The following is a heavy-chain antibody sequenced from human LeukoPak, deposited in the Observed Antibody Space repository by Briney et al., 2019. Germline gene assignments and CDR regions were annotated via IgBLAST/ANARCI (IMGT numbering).Heavy chain of an antibody. CDR3: TKSGPPDPY. J-gene: IGHJ3*01. CDR1: GLSVSSND. D-gene: IGHD1-14*01. CDR2: IYSGDGT. Sequence: GGSLRLSCAASGLSVSSNDMSWVRQAQGKGLEWVSFIYSGDGTYYADSVKGRFTISRDNSKNTLYLQMNSLRAEDTAMYYCTKSGPPDPYWGQGTMVTVSS. V-gene: IGHV3-53*01.